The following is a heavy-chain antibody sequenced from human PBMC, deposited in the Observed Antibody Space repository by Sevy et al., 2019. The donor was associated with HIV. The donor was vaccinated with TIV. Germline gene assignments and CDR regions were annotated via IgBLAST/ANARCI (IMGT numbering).Heavy chain of an antibody. CDR1: GFTFNSYG. CDR3: ARMFRSYGMDV. J-gene: IGHJ6*02. V-gene: IGHV3-30*03. CDR2: ISYDGSEK. Sequence: GGSLRLSCEASGFTFNSYGMHWVRQAPGKGLEWVAVISYDGSEKYYADSVKGRFTISREKSKNMGYVQMNSLRAEDTAVYYCARMFRSYGMDVWGQGTTVTVSS. D-gene: IGHD3-10*01.